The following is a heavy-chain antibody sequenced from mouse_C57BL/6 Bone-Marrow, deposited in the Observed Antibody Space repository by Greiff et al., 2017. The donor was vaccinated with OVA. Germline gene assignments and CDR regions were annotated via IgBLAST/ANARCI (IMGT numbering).Heavy chain of an antibody. Sequence: VMLVESGAELAKPGASVKLSCKASGYTFTSYWMHWVKQRPGQGLEWIGYINPSSGYTKYNQKFKDKATLTADKSSSTAYMQLSSRTYEDSAVYYCARRDGYPGYAMDYWGQGTSVTVSS. D-gene: IGHD2-2*01. V-gene: IGHV1-7*01. J-gene: IGHJ4*01. CDR3: ARRDGYPGYAMDY. CDR2: INPSSGYT. CDR1: GYTFTSYW.